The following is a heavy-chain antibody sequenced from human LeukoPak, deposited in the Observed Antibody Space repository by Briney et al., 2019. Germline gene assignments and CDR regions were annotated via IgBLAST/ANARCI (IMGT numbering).Heavy chain of an antibody. CDR2: IRYDGSNK. V-gene: IGHV3-33*01. CDR3: ARKKRVDTDSIMVYYYYAMDV. D-gene: IGHD5-18*01. J-gene: IGHJ6*02. Sequence: GGSLRLSCAASGFTFGSYGMHWVRQAPGKGLEWVAVIRYDGSNKYYADSVKGRFTISRDNSKKTLYLQMNNLRAEDTAVYYCARKKRVDTDSIMVYYYYAMDVWGQGTTVTVSS. CDR1: GFTFGSYG.